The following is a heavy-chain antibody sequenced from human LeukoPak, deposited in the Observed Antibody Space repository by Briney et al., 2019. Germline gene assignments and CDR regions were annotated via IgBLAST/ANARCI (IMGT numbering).Heavy chain of an antibody. CDR2: IYYSGST. Sequence: PSETLSLTCTVSGGSISSYYWSWIRQPPGKGLEWIGYIYYSGSTNYNLSLKSRVTISVDTSKNQFSLKLSSVTAADTAVYYCARAEDCGGDCYSYWFDPWGQGTLVTVSS. D-gene: IGHD2-21*02. CDR1: GGSISSYY. V-gene: IGHV4-59*01. CDR3: ARAEDCGGDCYSYWFDP. J-gene: IGHJ5*02.